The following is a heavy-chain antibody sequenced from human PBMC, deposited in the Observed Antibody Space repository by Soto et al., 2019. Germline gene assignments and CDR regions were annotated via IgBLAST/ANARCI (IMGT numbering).Heavy chain of an antibody. CDR3: AREVQVHTPAFVY. J-gene: IGHJ4*02. Sequence: QVQLVQSGAEMKKPGSSVKVSCQSSGGTFNTYAMNWVRQAPGPGPEWMGDISPMFGAANYAPKFQGRVTITADESTGTSYMQLSSLTSDDTALYFCAREVQVHTPAFVYWGQGTQVTVSS. CDR1: GGTFNTYA. CDR2: ISPMFGAA. V-gene: IGHV1-69*19. D-gene: IGHD3-10*01.